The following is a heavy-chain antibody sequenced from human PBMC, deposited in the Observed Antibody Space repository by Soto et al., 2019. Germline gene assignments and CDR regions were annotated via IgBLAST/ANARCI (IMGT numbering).Heavy chain of an antibody. J-gene: IGHJ6*03. CDR2: ISISSSYI. CDR3: ARVSRAGLAAAGNYYYYYMDV. CDR1: GFTFSSYS. D-gene: IGHD6-13*01. V-gene: IGHV3-21*01. Sequence: GGSLRLSCAASGFTFSSYSMNWVRQAPGKGLEWVSSISISSSYIYYADSVKGRFTISRDNAKNSLYLQMNSLRAEDTAVYYCARVSRAGLAAAGNYYYYYMDVWGKGTTVTVSS.